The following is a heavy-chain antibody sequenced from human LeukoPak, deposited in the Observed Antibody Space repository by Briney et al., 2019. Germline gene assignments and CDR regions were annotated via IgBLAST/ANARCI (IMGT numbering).Heavy chain of an antibody. J-gene: IGHJ5*02. CDR2: INPNSGGT. D-gene: IGHD3-3*01. Sequence: ASVKVTCKASGYTFTGCYMHWVRQAPGQGLEWMGWINPNSGGTNYAQKFQGRGSMTRATSISTASMELRRMSSDDKAAYYCARPYLGSRYTYYDFWSGYYSSNWFDPWGQGTLVTVSS. V-gene: IGHV1-2*02. CDR3: ARPYLGSRYTYYDFWSGYYSSNWFDP. CDR1: GYTFTGCY.